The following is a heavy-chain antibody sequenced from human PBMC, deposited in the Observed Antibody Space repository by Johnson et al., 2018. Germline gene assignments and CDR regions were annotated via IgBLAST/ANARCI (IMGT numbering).Heavy chain of an antibody. Sequence: QVQLQESGPGLVKPSETLSLTCTVSGGSISSYYWSWIRQPPGKGLEWIGYIYYSGSTNYNPSLKSRVTISVDTSKNQFSLKLSSLTAADTAVYYCARHLLYYYLWGGYYIPSLYYYGMDVWGQGTTVTVSS. CDR3: ARHLLYYYLWGGYYIPSLYYYGMDV. D-gene: IGHD3-3*01. CDR1: GGSISSYY. CDR2: IYYSGST. J-gene: IGHJ6*02. V-gene: IGHV4-59*01.